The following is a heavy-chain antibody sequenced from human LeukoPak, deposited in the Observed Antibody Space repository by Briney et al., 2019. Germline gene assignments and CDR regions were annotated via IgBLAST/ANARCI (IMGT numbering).Heavy chain of an antibody. CDR1: GFSFSTYS. V-gene: IGHV3-33*06. D-gene: IGHD2-15*01. CDR3: AKAPYCSGGSCYYYYYMDV. Sequence: GSLRLSCAASGFSFSTYSMNWVRQAPGKGLEWVAVIWYDGSNKYYADSVKGRFTISRDNSKNTLYLQMNSLRAEDTAVYYCAKAPYCSGGSCYYYYYMDVWGKGTTVTVSS. J-gene: IGHJ6*03. CDR2: IWYDGSNK.